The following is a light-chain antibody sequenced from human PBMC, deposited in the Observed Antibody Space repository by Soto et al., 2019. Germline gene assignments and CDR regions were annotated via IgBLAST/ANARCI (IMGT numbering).Light chain of an antibody. J-gene: IGLJ1*01. Sequence: QSVLTQPASVSGSPGQSITISCTGTSSDVGGYNYVSWYQHHPGKAPKLLIYDVSNRPSGISNRFSGSKSDNTASLTISGLQPEDLADNFCSSYTPRNTHQTVFGTGTNLTVL. CDR3: SSYTPRNTHQTV. CDR1: SSDVGGYNY. CDR2: DVS. V-gene: IGLV2-14*03.